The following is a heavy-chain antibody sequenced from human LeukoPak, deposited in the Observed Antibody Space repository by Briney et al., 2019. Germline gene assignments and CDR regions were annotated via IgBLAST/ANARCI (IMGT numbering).Heavy chain of an antibody. Sequence: PSETLSLTCTVSGTSIRNYYWSWVRQSPGQGLEWLAYGHHTGSSNFSPPFRSRVTTSVDASRNQFSLRLTFMTAADTAVYYCAREKEGTDHDSTAAFHYWGQGILVIVSS. CDR3: AREKEGTDHDSTAAFHY. CDR1: GTSIRNYY. CDR2: GHHTGSS. V-gene: IGHV4-59*01. J-gene: IGHJ4*02. D-gene: IGHD3-22*01.